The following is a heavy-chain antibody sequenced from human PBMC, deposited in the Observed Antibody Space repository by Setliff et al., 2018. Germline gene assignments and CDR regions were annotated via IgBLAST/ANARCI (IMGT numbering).Heavy chain of an antibody. Sequence: GGSLRLSCAASGFRFSDLYMSWVRQVPGKGLEWLSKISGTGNTVYYADSVKGRFTVSRDNAENSLYLQMNRLRAEDTAVYYCARVKPFAMDVWGQGTTVTVSS. V-gene: IGHV3-11*04. J-gene: IGHJ6*02. CDR2: ISGTGNTV. CDR3: ARVKPFAMDV. CDR1: GFRFSDLY.